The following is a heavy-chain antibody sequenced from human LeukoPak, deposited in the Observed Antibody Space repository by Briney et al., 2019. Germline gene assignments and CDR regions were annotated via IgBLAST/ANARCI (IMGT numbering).Heavy chain of an antibody. CDR1: GYTFTSYG. Sequence: ASVKVSCKASGYTFTSYGISWVRQAPGQGLEWMGWISAYNGNTNYAQKLQGRVTMTTDTSTSIAYMELRSLRSDDTAVYYCARNGGSSWRPHYYYYYGMDVWGQGTTVTVSS. D-gene: IGHD6-13*01. CDR2: ISAYNGNT. J-gene: IGHJ6*02. CDR3: ARNGGSSWRPHYYYYYGMDV. V-gene: IGHV1-18*01.